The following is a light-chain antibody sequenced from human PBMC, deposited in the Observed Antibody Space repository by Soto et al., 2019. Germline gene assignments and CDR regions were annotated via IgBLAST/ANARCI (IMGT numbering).Light chain of an antibody. V-gene: IGKV2-28*01. Sequence: DILMTQSPLSLPVTPGAXASISCSSSQSLLHSNGYNYLDWYLQKPGQSPQLLIYLGSNRASGVPDRFSGSGSGTDFTLKISRVEAEDVGVYYCMQALQTPWAFGQGTKVDIK. CDR3: MQALQTPWA. CDR1: QSLLHSNGYNY. CDR2: LGS. J-gene: IGKJ1*01.